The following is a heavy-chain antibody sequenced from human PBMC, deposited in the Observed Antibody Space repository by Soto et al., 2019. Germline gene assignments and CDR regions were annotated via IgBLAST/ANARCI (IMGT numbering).Heavy chain of an antibody. CDR3: ARAIRYCSGGSCYPFEP. D-gene: IGHD2-15*01. V-gene: IGHV3-74*01. Sequence: PVGSLRLSCASSVFTFSSYWMHCVRQSPGKWLVWVSRINSDGSSTSYADSVKGRFTISRDNAKNTLYLQMNSLRAEDTAVYYCARAIRYCSGGSCYPFEPWGQGTLVSVS. CDR1: VFTFSSYW. J-gene: IGHJ5*02. CDR2: INSDGSST.